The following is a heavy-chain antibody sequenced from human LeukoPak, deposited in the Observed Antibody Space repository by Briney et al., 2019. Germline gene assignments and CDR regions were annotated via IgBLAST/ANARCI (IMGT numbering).Heavy chain of an antibody. D-gene: IGHD6-13*01. V-gene: IGHV4-4*07. J-gene: IGHJ6*02. CDR2: IYTSGIS. Sequence: PPETLSLTCTVSGGSISSYYWTWVRQPAGKGLEWIGRIYTSGISNYDPSLKSRVTMSVDTSKNQFSLKLSSVTAADTAVYYCARGGIAAADVGMDVWGQGTTVTVSS. CDR3: ARGGIAAADVGMDV. CDR1: GGSISSYY.